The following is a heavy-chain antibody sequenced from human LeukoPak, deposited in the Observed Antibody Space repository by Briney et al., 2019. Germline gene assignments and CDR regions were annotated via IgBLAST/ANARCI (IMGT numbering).Heavy chain of an antibody. D-gene: IGHD1-26*01. J-gene: IGHJ4*02. CDR1: GFTFSSHW. Sequence: PGGSLRLSCAASGFTFSSHWMHWVRQAPGKGLVWVSGISSDGSRPRYADSVNGRFTISRDNAKNTQYLQMNSLRAEDTAVHFCVRDGQGSTPLDYWGQGTLVTVSS. CDR2: ISSDGSRP. CDR3: VRDGQGSTPLDY. V-gene: IGHV3-74*01.